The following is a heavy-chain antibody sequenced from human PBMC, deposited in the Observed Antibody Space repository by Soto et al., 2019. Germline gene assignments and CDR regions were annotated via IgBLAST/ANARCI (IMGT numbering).Heavy chain of an antibody. CDR2: ISYDGSNK. V-gene: IGHV3-30*03. CDR3: ASPGLRYFAWLASRAKNYYYYGMDV. Sequence: GGSLRLSCAASGFTFSSRGMHWVRQAPGKGLEGGAVISYDGSNKYYADSVKGRFTISRDNSKNTLYLHMNSLRPEDTAVYYCASPGLRYFAWLASRAKNYYYYGMDVWGRGPPVTVSS. CDR1: GFTFSSRG. J-gene: IGHJ6*02. D-gene: IGHD3-9*01.